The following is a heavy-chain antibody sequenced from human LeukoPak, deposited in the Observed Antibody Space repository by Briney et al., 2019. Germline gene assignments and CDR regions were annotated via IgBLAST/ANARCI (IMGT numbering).Heavy chain of an antibody. J-gene: IGHJ3*02. CDR1: GLTVSSNY. CDR2: IYSGGST. D-gene: IGHD2-15*01. Sequence: GGSLRLSCAASGLTVSSNYMSWVRQAPGKGLEWVSVIYSGGSTYYADSVKGRFTISRDNSKNTLFLQMNSLRAEDTAVYYCAKGTEGCSGGSCGNDAFDIWGQGTMVTVSS. V-gene: IGHV3-66*01. CDR3: AKGTEGCSGGSCGNDAFDI.